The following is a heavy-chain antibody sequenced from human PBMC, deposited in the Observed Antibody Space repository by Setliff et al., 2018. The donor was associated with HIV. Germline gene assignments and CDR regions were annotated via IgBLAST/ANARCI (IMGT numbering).Heavy chain of an antibody. V-gene: IGHV1-46*01. CDR2: MRPGGDET. D-gene: IGHD5-12*01. J-gene: IGHJ4*02. CDR3: AKDVKFFPGPDRGEYIDY. Sequence: GASVKVSCKASGYTFINHRIHWLRQAPGQGLEWMGVMRPGGDETIYAQKFQGKVTMSSDTSRNLAYMEVSSLTYEDTAMYYCAKDVKFFPGPDRGEYIDYWGQGTLVTVSS. CDR1: GYTFINHR.